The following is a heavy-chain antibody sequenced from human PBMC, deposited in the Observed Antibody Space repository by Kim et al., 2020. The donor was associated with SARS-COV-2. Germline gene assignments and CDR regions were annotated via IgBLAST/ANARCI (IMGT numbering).Heavy chain of an antibody. CDR1: GYPFTSYY. CDR2: INPSVGDT. V-gene: IGHV1-46*01. J-gene: IGHJ4*02. CDR3: AVLSGSLFDY. Sequence: ASVKVSCKASGYPFTSYYFHWVRQAPGQGLEWMGFINPSVGDTTYAQQFQGRLAMTRDTSTSTVFLEVSSLRSEDTAVYYCAVLSGSLFDYWGQGTQVTVSS. D-gene: IGHD3-10*01.